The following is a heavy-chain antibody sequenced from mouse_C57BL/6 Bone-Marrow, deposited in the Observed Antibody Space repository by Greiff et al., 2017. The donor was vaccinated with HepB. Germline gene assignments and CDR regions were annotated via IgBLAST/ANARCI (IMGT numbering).Heavy chain of an antibody. V-gene: IGHV1-82*01. Sequence: QVQLQQSGPELVKPGASVKISCKASGYAFSSSWMNWVKQRPGKGLEWIGRIYPGDGDTNYNGKFKGKATLPADKSSSTAYMQLSSLTSEDSAVYFCAIYYGSSYFDYWGQGTTLTVSS. J-gene: IGHJ2*01. D-gene: IGHD1-1*01. CDR2: IYPGDGDT. CDR3: AIYYGSSYFDY. CDR1: GYAFSSSW.